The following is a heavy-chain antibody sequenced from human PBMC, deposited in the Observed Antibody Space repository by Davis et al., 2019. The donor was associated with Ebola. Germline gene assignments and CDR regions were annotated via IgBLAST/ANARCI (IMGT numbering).Heavy chain of an antibody. D-gene: IGHD2-15*01. Sequence: SETLSLTCTVSGGSISSGDYYWSWIRQPPGKGLEWIGYIYYSGSTYYNPSLKSRVTISVDTSKNQFSLKLSSVTAADTAVYYCARIGVVAPTIPHDYYYYYGMDVWGQGTTVTVSS. J-gene: IGHJ6*02. CDR1: GGSISSGDYY. CDR3: ARIGVVAPTIPHDYYYYYGMDV. V-gene: IGHV4-30-4*01. CDR2: IYYSGST.